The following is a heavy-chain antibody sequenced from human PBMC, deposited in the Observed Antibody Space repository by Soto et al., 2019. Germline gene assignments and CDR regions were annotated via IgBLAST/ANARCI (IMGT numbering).Heavy chain of an antibody. V-gene: IGHV1-8*01. CDR3: ARERSSGAFDI. CDR2: MNTNSGNT. J-gene: IGHJ3*02. CDR1: GYTFTSYD. Sequence: QVQLVQSGAEVKKPGASVKVSCKTSGYTFTSYDINWVRQATGQGVEWMGWMNTNSGNTAYAQKFQGRVTMTRNTSISPAYMELSSLRSGDTAVYYCARERSSGAFDIWGQGTMVTVSS. D-gene: IGHD1-26*01.